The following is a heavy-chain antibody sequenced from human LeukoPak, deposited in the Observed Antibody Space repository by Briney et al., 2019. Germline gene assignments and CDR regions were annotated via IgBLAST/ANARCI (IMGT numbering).Heavy chain of an antibody. CDR3: ARDSKDYDHVWGSYRFGAFDI. CDR1: GYSISSGYY. J-gene: IGHJ3*02. V-gene: IGHV4-38-2*02. Sequence: SETLSLTCTVSGYSISSGYYWGWIRQPPGKGLEWIGSIYHSGSTYYNPSLKSRVTISVDTSKNQFSLKLSSVTAADTAVYYCARDSKDYDHVWGSYRFGAFDIWGQGTMVTVSS. CDR2: IYHSGST. D-gene: IGHD3-16*02.